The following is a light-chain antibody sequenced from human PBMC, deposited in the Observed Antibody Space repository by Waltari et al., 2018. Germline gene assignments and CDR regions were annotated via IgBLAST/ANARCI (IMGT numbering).Light chain of an antibody. V-gene: IGKV3D-15*01. CDR2: GTS. CDR3: QQYESLPVT. CDR1: QGVDRN. Sequence: EIVLTQSPATLSVSPGERATLSCRASQGVDRNLAWYQQRPGQAPRLLIYGTSTRATGIPARFSGSGSGTDFSLTISSLEPEDFAVYYCQQYESLPVTFGRGTKVEIK. J-gene: IGKJ4*02.